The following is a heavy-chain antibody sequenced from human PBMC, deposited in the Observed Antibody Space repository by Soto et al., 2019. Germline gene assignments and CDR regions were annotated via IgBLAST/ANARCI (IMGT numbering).Heavy chain of an antibody. CDR3: ATGEGTTGTTNWFDP. CDR1: GYTLTELS. J-gene: IGHJ5*02. V-gene: IGHV1-24*01. Sequence: ASVKVSCKVSGYTLTELSMHWVRQAPGKGLEWMGGFDPEDGETIYAQKFQGRVTMTEDTSTDTAYMELSSLRSEDTAVYCCATGEGTTGTTNWFDPWGQGTLVTVSS. CDR2: FDPEDGET. D-gene: IGHD1-1*01.